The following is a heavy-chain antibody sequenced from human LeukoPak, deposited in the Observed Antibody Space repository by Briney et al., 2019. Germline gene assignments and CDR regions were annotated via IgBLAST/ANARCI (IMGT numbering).Heavy chain of an antibody. D-gene: IGHD4-17*01. CDR1: GFTFSSFP. CDR2: ISGTGYTT. V-gene: IGHV3-23*01. CDR3: AKHDYGDYRDFDH. Sequence: GGSLRLSCAASGFTFSSFPMSWVRQAAEKGLEWVSAISGTGYTTSYADSVKGRFTISRDNSKNTLYLQMNSLRAEDTALYYCAKHDYGDYRDFDHWGQGTLVTVSS. J-gene: IGHJ4*02.